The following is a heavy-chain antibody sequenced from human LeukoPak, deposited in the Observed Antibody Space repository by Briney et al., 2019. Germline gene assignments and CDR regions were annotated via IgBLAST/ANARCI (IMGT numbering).Heavy chain of an antibody. D-gene: IGHD2-2*01. Sequence: KPGGSLRLSCASSGFSFSNYYMSWVRQAPGKGLEWISYITTSGSSTNYADSVKGRFTISRDNAKNSVVLQMNSLRTEDTAVYYCTRERRGSNHAFDYWGQGTLVTVSS. CDR3: TRERRGSNHAFDY. CDR1: GFSFSNYY. V-gene: IGHV3-11*01. J-gene: IGHJ4*02. CDR2: ITTSGSST.